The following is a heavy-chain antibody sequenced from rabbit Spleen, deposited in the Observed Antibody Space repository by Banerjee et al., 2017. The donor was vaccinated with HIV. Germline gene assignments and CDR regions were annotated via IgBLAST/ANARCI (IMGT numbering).Heavy chain of an antibody. CDR2: IYAGSSGST. V-gene: IGHV1S40*01. CDR1: GFSFSSGYY. J-gene: IGHJ3*01. D-gene: IGHD8-1*01. Sequence: QSLEESGGDLVKPGASLTLTCTASGFSFSSGYYMCWVRQTPGKGLDWIACIYAGSSGSTYYASWAKGRFTISKTSSTTVTLQMTSLTAADTATYFCARDGAGGSYFALWGQGTLVTVS. CDR3: ARDGAGGSYFAL.